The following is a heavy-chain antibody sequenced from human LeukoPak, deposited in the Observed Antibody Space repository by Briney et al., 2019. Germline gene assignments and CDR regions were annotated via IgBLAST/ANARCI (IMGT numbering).Heavy chain of an antibody. CDR3: ARSTVTSTYYYYYMDV. J-gene: IGHJ6*03. Sequence: ASVKVSCKASGYTFSGYYVHWVRQAPGQGLEWMGWINPNTGATNYAQKFQGRVTMTRDTSISAAFLELSMLTSDDTAVYYCARSTVTSTYYYYYMDVWGKGTTVTISS. CDR1: GYTFSGYY. D-gene: IGHD4-17*01. CDR2: INPNTGAT. V-gene: IGHV1-2*02.